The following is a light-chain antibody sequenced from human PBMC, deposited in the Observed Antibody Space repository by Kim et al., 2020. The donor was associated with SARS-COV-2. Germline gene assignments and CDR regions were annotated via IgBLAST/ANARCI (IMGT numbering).Light chain of an antibody. CDR1: QGINNY. Sequence: ASIGDRVTITCRASQGINNYLAWYQQRPGKVPRVLIYAASALRSGVPSRFSGSGSGTDFTLTISSLQPEDVATYYCQKYDNGQLTFGGGTKVDIK. V-gene: IGKV1-27*01. J-gene: IGKJ4*01. CDR3: QKYDNGQLT. CDR2: AAS.